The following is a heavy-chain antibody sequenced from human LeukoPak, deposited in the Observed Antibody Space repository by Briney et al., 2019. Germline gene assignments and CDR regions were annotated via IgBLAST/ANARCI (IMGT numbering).Heavy chain of an antibody. CDR3: ARHGYYGSGSYYSFDY. Sequence: KPGESLGISCKGSGYSFPNYWITWVRQMPGKDLEWMGRIDPSDSYTNYSPSFQGHVTISADKSISTAYLQWSSLTASDTAMYYCARHGYYGSGSYYSFDYWGQGTLVTVSS. CDR2: IDPSDSYT. J-gene: IGHJ4*02. V-gene: IGHV5-10-1*01. D-gene: IGHD3-10*01. CDR1: GYSFPNYW.